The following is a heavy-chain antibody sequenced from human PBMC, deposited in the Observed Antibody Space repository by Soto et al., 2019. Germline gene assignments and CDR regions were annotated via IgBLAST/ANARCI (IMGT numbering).Heavy chain of an antibody. CDR1: GGTFSSYT. CDR2: IIPILGIA. CDR3: ARSPVTPLACHL. V-gene: IGHV1-69*02. Sequence: QVQLVQSGAEVKKPGSSVKVSCKASGGTFSSYTISWVRQAPGQGLEWMGRIIPILGIANYAQKFQGRVTITAEKSASTAYVELSSLRSEDTAVYYWARSPVTPLACHLWGQGTLVTVSS. D-gene: IGHD4-17*01. J-gene: IGHJ5*02.